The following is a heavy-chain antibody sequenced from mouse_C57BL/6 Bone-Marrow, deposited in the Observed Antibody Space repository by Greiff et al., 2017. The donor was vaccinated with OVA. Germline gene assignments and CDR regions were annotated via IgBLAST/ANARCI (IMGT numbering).Heavy chain of an antibody. CDR1: GFTFSDYG. V-gene: IGHV5-17*01. CDR3: ARETGTLGY. J-gene: IGHJ2*01. Sequence: EVKLMESGGGLVKPGGSLKLSCAASGFTFSDYGMHWVRQAPEKGLEWVAYISSGSSTIYYADTVKGRFTISRDNAKNTLFLQMTSLRSEDTAMYYCARETGTLGYWGQGTTLTVSS. CDR2: ISSGSSTI. D-gene: IGHD4-1*01.